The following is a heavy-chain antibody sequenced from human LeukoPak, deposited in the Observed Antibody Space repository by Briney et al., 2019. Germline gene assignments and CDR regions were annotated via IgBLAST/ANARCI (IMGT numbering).Heavy chain of an antibody. Sequence: GASVKVSCEASGYTFTSYYIHWVRQAPGQGLEWMGIINPSGGTTVYAQNFQGRVIMTRDTSTSTVHMDLSSLRSEDAAVYYCASSDYYGSGSYYYFDYWGQGTLVTVSS. V-gene: IGHV1-46*01. CDR2: INPSGGTT. J-gene: IGHJ4*02. D-gene: IGHD3-10*01. CDR3: ASSDYYGSGSYYYFDY. CDR1: GYTFTSYY.